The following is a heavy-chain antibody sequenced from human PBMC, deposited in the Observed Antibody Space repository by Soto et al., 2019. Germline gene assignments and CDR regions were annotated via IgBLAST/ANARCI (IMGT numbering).Heavy chain of an antibody. CDR1: GGTFSSYA. D-gene: IGHD6-13*01. Sequence: SVKVSCKASGGTFSSYAISWVRQAPGQGLEWMGGIIPIFGTANYAQKFQGRVTITADESTSTAYMELSSLRSEDTAVYYCARGDRQQLGYYYYYGMDVWGQGTTVTVSS. V-gene: IGHV1-69*13. CDR2: IIPIFGTA. J-gene: IGHJ6*02. CDR3: ARGDRQQLGYYYYYGMDV.